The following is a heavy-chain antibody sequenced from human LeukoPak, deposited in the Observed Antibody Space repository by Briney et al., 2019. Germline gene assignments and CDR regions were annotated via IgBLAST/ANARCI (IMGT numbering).Heavy chain of an antibody. Sequence: SETLSLTCTVSGGSISSYYWSWIRQPPGKGLEWIAYIDYSGSTNYNPSLKSRVTISVDTSKNQFSLKLSSVTAADTAVYYCARLPSLRVSYFCGMDVWGQGTTVTVSS. CDR3: ARLPSLRVSYFCGMDV. CDR2: IDYSGST. D-gene: IGHD3-16*02. J-gene: IGHJ6*02. CDR1: GGSISSYY. V-gene: IGHV4-59*08.